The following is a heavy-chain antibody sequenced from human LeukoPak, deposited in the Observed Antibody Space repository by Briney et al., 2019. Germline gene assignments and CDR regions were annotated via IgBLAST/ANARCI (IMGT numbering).Heavy chain of an antibody. D-gene: IGHD6-13*01. V-gene: IGHV3-23*01. J-gene: IGHJ4*02. CDR3: ATDRSGSSAGSWAY. CDR2: FYSDSII. CDR1: GFTFSSYA. Sequence: GGSLRLSCAASGFTFSSYAMSWVRQAPGKGLEWISTFYSDSIIGYTDAVKGRFTLSTDNSKTTFYLQMNSLRVEDTAVYYCATDRSGSSAGSWAYWGQGTLVAVSS.